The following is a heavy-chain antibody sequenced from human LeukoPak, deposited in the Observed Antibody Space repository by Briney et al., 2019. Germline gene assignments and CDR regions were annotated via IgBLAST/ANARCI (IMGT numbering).Heavy chain of an antibody. CDR1: GGSFSGYY. V-gene: IGHV4-34*01. Sequence: IPSETLSLTCAVYGGSFSGYYWSWIRQPPGKGLEWIGEINHSGSTNYNPSLKSRVTISVDTSKNQFSLKLSSVTAADTAVYYCARGRSGDAFDIWGQGTMVTVSS. J-gene: IGHJ3*02. CDR2: INHSGST. D-gene: IGHD3-10*01. CDR3: ARGRSGDAFDI.